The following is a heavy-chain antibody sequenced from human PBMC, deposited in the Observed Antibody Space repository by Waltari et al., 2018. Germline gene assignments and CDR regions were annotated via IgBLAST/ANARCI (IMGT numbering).Heavy chain of an antibody. CDR2: IYSGGST. CDR3: ATSMIVVPRGAFDI. V-gene: IGHV3-53*01. D-gene: IGHD3-22*01. Sequence: VQLVQSGAEVKKPGESLTISCKGSGYSFTSSWIAWVLQMPGKALEWVSVIYSGGSTYYADSVKGRFTISRDNSKNTLYLQMNSLRAEDTAVYYCATSMIVVPRGAFDIWGQGTMVTVSS. CDR1: GYSFTSSW. J-gene: IGHJ3*02.